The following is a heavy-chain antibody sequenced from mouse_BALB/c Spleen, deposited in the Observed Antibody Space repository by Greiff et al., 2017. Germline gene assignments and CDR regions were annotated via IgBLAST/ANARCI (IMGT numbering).Heavy chain of an antibody. CDR3: ASLYGSSYRDY. CDR2: INPYNDGT. J-gene: IGHJ2*01. V-gene: IGHV1-14*01. D-gene: IGHD1-1*01. Sequence: VQLQQSGPELVKPGASVKMSCKASGYTFTSYVMHWVKQKPGQGLEWIGYINPYNDGTKYNEKFKGKATLTSDKSSSTAYMELSSLTSEDSAVYYCASLYGSSYRDYWGQGTTLTVSS. CDR1: GYTFTSYV.